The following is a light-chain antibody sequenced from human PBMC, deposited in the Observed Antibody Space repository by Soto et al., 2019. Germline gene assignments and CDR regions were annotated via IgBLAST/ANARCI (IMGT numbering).Light chain of an antibody. Sequence: TVMTQSPATLSMSPGDRAALSCRASLNVATNMAWYQQKPGQAPRLLIYGASLRATGVPARFTGSGSGTEFTLTINNLQSEDFAVYYCHQYNTGLRTFGRGTRVKV. J-gene: IGKJ1*01. CDR3: HQYNTGLRT. V-gene: IGKV3-15*01. CDR1: LNVATN. CDR2: GAS.